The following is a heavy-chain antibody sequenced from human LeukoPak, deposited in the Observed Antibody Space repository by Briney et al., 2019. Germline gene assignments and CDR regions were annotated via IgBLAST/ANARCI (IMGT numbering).Heavy chain of an antibody. Sequence: SETLSLTCAVYGGSFSGYYWSWIRQPPGKGLEWIGEINHSGSTNYNPSLKSRVTISVDTSKNQFSLKLSSVTAADTAVYYCARDPGGSGWSLFDYWGQGTLVTVSS. J-gene: IGHJ4*02. CDR2: INHSGST. CDR1: GGSFSGYY. CDR3: ARDPGGSGWSLFDY. V-gene: IGHV4-34*01. D-gene: IGHD6-19*01.